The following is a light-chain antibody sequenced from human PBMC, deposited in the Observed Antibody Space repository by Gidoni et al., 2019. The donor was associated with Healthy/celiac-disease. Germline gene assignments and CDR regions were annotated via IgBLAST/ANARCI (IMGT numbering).Light chain of an antibody. CDR3: QSYDSSFYV. J-gene: IGLJ1*01. Sequence: QSLLTQPPSVAGAPGQRGTISCTGSSSNIGAGYDVHWYQQLPGTAPKLLIYGNKNRPSGVPDRFSGSKSGTSASLAITGLQAEDEADYYCQSYDSSFYVFGTGTKVTVL. V-gene: IGLV1-40*01. CDR2: GNK. CDR1: SSNIGAGYD.